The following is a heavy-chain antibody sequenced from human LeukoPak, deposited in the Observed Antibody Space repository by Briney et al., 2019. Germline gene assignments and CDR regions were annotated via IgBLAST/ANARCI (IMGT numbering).Heavy chain of an antibody. D-gene: IGHD2-8*02. CDR2: IYYSGST. J-gene: IGHJ4*02. CDR3: ARHGGVGVIPDFDY. V-gene: IGHV4-39*01. CDR1: GDSISSSSYY. Sequence: SETLSLTCTVSGDSISSSSYYWGWIRQPPGKGLEWIGSIYYSGSTYYNPSLKSRVAMSVDTSKNQFSLKLSSVTAADTAVYYCARHGGVGVIPDFDYWGPGTLVTVSS.